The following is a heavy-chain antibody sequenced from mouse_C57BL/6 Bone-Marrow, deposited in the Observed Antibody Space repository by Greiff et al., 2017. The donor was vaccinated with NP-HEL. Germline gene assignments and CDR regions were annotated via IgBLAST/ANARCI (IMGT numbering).Heavy chain of an antibody. CDR3: ATFYDGYIDY. V-gene: IGHV1-26*01. J-gene: IGHJ2*01. Sequence: EVQLQQSGPELVKPGASVKISCKASGYTFTDYYMNWVKQSHGKSLEWIGDINPNNGGTSYNQKFKGKATLTVNKSSSTAYLELRGLTSEASAVYYCATFYDGYIDYWGQGTTLTVSS. D-gene: IGHD2-3*01. CDR1: GYTFTDYY. CDR2: INPNNGGT.